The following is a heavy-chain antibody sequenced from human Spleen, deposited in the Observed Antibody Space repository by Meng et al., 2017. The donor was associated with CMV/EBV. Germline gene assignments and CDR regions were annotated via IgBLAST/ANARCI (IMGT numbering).Heavy chain of an antibody. CDR3: ASLYSSSFSYFDY. V-gene: IGHV4-59*01. CDR2: IYYSGST. J-gene: IGHJ4*02. CDR1: GGSISSYY. D-gene: IGHD6-13*01. Sequence: SGPTLVKPTQTLTLTCTVSGGSISSYYWSWIRQPPGKGLERIGYIYYSGSTNYNPSLKSRVTISVDTSKNQFSLKLSSVTAADTAVYYCASLYSSSFSYFDYWGQGTLVTVSS.